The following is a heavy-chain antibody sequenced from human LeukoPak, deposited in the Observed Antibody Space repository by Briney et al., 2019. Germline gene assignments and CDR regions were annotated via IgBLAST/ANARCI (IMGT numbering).Heavy chain of an antibody. V-gene: IGHV4-39*01. D-gene: IGHD3-10*01. J-gene: IGHJ4*02. CDR2: MFYRGST. CDR1: GGSISSHSYY. Sequence: SETLSLTCTVSGGSISSHSYYWGWIRQPPGKGLEWIGSMFYRGSTNYNPSLKRRVTISVDTSKNQFSLRLSSVTAADTAMYYCARHGDYLDGSGTYYAPFDNWGQGTLVTASS. CDR3: ARHGDYLDGSGTYYAPFDN.